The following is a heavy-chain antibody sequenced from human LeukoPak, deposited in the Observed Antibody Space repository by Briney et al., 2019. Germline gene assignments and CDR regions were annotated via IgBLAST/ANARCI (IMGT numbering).Heavy chain of an antibody. V-gene: IGHV3-33*05. J-gene: IGHJ4*02. CDR1: GYTFTSYY. CDR2: ISYDGSNK. CDR3: VSFYETY. Sequence: SCKASGYTFTSYYMHWVRQAPGKGLEWVAVISYDGSNKYYADSVKGRFTISKDNAKNTVYLQMNSLRAEDTAVYYCVSFYETYWGRGTLVTVSS. D-gene: IGHD2/OR15-2a*01.